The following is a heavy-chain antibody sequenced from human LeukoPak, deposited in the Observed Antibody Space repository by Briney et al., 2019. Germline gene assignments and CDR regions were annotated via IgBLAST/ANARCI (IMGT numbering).Heavy chain of an antibody. CDR1: GFTFSSYS. CDR3: ARGRYSYGSSYGMDV. CDR2: ITASGTAM. Sequence: GGSLRLSCAASGFTFSSYSMNWVRQAPGKGLEWVSHITASGTAMFYADSVKGRFTISRDNAKNSLYLQMNSLRDEDTAVYYCARGRYSYGSSYGMDVWGQGTTVTVSS. V-gene: IGHV3-48*02. D-gene: IGHD5-18*01. J-gene: IGHJ6*02.